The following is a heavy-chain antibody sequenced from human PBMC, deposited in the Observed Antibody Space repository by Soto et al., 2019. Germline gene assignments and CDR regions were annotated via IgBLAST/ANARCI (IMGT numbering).Heavy chain of an antibody. J-gene: IGHJ5*02. CDR3: ARGAFQYCSSTSCYPFS. CDR2: ISSSSSYI. CDR1: GFTFSSYS. D-gene: IGHD2-2*01. Sequence: GGSLRLSCAASGFTFSSYSMNWVRQAPGKGLEWVSSISSSSSYIYYADSVKGRFTISRDNAKNSLYLQMNSLRAEDTAVYYCARGAFQYCSSTSCYPFSWGQGTLVTVSS. V-gene: IGHV3-21*01.